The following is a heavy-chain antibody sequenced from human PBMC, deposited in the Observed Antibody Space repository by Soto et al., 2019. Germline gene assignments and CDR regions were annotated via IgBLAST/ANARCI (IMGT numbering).Heavy chain of an antibody. CDR2: ISGSGGST. V-gene: IGHV3-23*01. CDR3: AKDREAYIGGSYYVGGPYYFDY. D-gene: IGHD1-26*01. CDR1: GFTFSSYA. Sequence: GGSLRLSCAASGFTFSSYAMSWVRQAPGKGLEWVSAISGSGGSTYYADSVKGRFTISRDNSKNTLYLQMNSLRAEDTAVYYCAKDREAYIGGSYYVGGPYYFDYWGQGTLVTVSS. J-gene: IGHJ4*02.